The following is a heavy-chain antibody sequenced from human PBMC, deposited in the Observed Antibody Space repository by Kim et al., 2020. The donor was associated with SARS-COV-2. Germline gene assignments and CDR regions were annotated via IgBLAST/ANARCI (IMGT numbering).Heavy chain of an antibody. J-gene: IGHJ4*02. CDR3: ARDTGIVVVVDAIDY. D-gene: IGHD2-15*01. Sequence: SGKGRFTISRNNSKNTLSLQMNSLRAEDTAVYYCARDTGIVVVVDAIDYWGQGTLVTVSS. V-gene: IGHV3-30*01.